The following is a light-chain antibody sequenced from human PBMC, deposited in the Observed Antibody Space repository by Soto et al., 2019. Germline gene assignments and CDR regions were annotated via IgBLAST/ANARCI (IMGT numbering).Light chain of an antibody. Sequence: EIVMTQSPATLYVSPGERATLSCRASQSVTSNLAWYQQKPGQAPRLLIYGASTRATGIPARFSGSGSGTEFTLTISSLQSEDFAVYYWQQYNDWPPYTFGQGTKLEIK. CDR2: GAS. CDR3: QQYNDWPPYT. J-gene: IGKJ2*01. V-gene: IGKV3-15*01. CDR1: QSVTSN.